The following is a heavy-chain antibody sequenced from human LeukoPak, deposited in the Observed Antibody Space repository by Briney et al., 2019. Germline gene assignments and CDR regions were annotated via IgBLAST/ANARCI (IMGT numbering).Heavy chain of an antibody. D-gene: IGHD6-19*01. CDR3: TRLPIAVAGLSHSGGYFDY. V-gene: IGHV3-73*01. J-gene: IGHJ4*02. CDR1: GFTFSGSA. Sequence: QPGGSLRLSCVASGFTFSGSAMHWVRQASGKGLEWVGRIRSKANSYATAYAASVKGRFTISRDDSKNTAYLQMNSLKTEDTAVYYCTRLPIAVAGLSHSGGYFDYWGQGTLVTVSS. CDR2: IRSKANSYAT.